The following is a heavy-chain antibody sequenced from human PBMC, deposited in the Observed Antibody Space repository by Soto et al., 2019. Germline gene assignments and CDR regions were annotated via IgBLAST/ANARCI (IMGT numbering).Heavy chain of an antibody. D-gene: IGHD2-2*01. V-gene: IGHV4-4*02. CDR1: GGSIRRSNW. Sequence: QVRLQESGPGLVKPSGTLSLTCAVSGGSIRRSNWWSWVRQPPGKGLEWIGDMSHSGTTNYNPSLKSRVTISADKSKNQFSLKLGSVTASDPAMYYCARAHFVLVPGGMPNNGFDPWGQGTLVTVSS. CDR3: ARAHFVLVPGGMPNNGFDP. CDR2: MSHSGTT. J-gene: IGHJ5*02.